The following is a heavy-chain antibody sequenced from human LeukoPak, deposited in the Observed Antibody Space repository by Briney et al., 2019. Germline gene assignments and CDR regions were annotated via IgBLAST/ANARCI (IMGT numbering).Heavy chain of an antibody. J-gene: IGHJ4*02. D-gene: IGHD6-13*01. CDR1: GGTFSSYA. CDR3: ARASLGYSSSWSKQLNY. V-gene: IGHV1-69*13. CDR2: IIPIFGTA. Sequence: SVKVSCKASGGTFSSYAISWVRQAPGQGLEWMGGIIPIFGTANCAQKFQGRVTITADESTSTAYMELSSLRSEDTAVYYCARASLGYSSSWSKQLNYWGQGTLVTVSS.